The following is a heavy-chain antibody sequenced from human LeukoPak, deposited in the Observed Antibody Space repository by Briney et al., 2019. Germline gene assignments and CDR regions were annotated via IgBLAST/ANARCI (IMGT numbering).Heavy chain of an antibody. CDR3: ARGAPTTVTESYYYYYGMDV. J-gene: IGHJ6*02. Sequence: GGSLRLSCAASGFTFSSYSMTWVRQAPGKGLEWVSSISSSSSYIYYADSVKGRFTISRDNAKNSLYLQMNSLRAEDTAVYYCARGAPTTVTESYYYYYGMDVWGQGTTVTVSS. CDR1: GFTFSSYS. CDR2: ISSSSSYI. V-gene: IGHV3-21*01. D-gene: IGHD4-11*01.